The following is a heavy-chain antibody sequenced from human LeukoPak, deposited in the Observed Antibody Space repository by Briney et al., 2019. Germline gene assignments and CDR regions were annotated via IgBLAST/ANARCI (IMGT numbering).Heavy chain of an antibody. J-gene: IGHJ4*02. CDR3: ARMGIAAAAIHPHYFDY. D-gene: IGHD6-13*01. V-gene: IGHV3-7*01. CDR2: IKQDGSEK. CDR1: GFTFSSYW. Sequence: GGSLRLSCAASGFTFSSYWMGWVRQAPGKGPEWVANIKQDGSEKYYVDSVKGRFTISRDNAKNSLYPQMNSLRAEDTAVYYCARMGIAAAAIHPHYFDYWGQGTLVTVSS.